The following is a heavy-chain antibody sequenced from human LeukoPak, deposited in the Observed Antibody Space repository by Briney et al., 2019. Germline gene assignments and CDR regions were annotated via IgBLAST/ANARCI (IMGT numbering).Heavy chain of an antibody. V-gene: IGHV3-74*01. CDR1: GVTLSSYW. CDR2: INNDGVRT. CDR3: ARQPLSGGYGGTIDY. J-gene: IGHJ4*02. D-gene: IGHD5-12*01. Sequence: GGSLRLPCATSGVTLSSYWMHWVRQVPGKGLEWLSRINNDGVRTIYADSVKGRFTISRDNAKNTLYLRMNSLRAEDTAIYYCARQPLSGGYGGTIDYWGQGTLVTVSS.